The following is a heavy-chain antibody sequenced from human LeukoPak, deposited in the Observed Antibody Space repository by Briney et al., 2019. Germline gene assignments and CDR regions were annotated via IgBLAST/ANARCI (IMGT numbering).Heavy chain of an antibody. Sequence: GGSLRLSCVASGFTFSSYAMHWVRQAPGKGLEWVAVISYDGSNKYYADSVKGRFTISRDNSKNTLYLQMNSLRAEDTAVYYCARSWRREMAFDYWGQGTLVTVSS. CDR1: GFTFSSYA. J-gene: IGHJ4*02. CDR3: ARSWRREMAFDY. D-gene: IGHD5-24*01. V-gene: IGHV3-30-3*01. CDR2: ISYDGSNK.